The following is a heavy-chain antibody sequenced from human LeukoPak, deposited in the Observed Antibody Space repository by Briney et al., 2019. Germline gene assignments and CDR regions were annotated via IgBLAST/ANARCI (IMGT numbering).Heavy chain of an antibody. Sequence: GGSLRLSCAASGFTFSSYGMHWVRQAPGKGLEWVAVISYDGSNKYYADSVKGRFTISRDNSKNTLYLQMNSLRAEDTAVYYCAKAGGHPGVSSRWYWYYFDYWGQGTLVTVSS. CDR1: GFTFSSYG. D-gene: IGHD6-13*01. CDR2: ISYDGSNK. J-gene: IGHJ4*02. V-gene: IGHV3-30*18. CDR3: AKAGGHPGVSSRWYWYYFDY.